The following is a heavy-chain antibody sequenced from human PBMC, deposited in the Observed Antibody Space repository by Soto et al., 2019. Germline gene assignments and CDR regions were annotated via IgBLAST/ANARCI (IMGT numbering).Heavy chain of an antibody. J-gene: IGHJ6*02. D-gene: IGHD1-7*01. V-gene: IGHV1-69*06. CDR3: ARGGYNWNYGGEYYYYGMDV. Sequence: ASVKVSCKASGGTFSSYAISWVRQAPGQGLEWMGGIIPIFGTASYAQKFQGRVTITADKSTSTAYMELSSLRSEDTAVYYCARGGYNWNYGGEYYYYGMDVWGQGTTVTVSS. CDR1: GGTFSSYA. CDR2: IIPIFGTA.